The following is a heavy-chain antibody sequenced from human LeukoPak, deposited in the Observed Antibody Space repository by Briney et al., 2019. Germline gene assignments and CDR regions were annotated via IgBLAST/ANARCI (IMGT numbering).Heavy chain of an antibody. Sequence: SETLSPTCTVSGGSISSSSYYWGWIRQPPGKGLEWIGSIYYSGSPYYNPSLKSRVTISVDTSKNQFSLKLSSVTAADTAVYYCARHVPDTTMDPTVWFDPWGQGTLVTVSS. CDR2: IYYSGSP. V-gene: IGHV4-39*01. D-gene: IGHD5-18*01. CDR3: ARHVPDTTMDPTVWFDP. CDR1: GGSISSSSYY. J-gene: IGHJ5*02.